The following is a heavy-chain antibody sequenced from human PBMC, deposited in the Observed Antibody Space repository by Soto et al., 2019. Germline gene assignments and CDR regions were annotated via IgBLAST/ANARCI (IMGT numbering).Heavy chain of an antibody. D-gene: IGHD3-22*01. V-gene: IGHV1-69*06. J-gene: IGHJ6*02. Sequence: SVQVSCKASGGNFSSYAISWVRQARGPGLEWMGGIIPIFGTANYAQKFQGRVTITADKSTSTAYMELSSLRSEDTAVYYCARDIRRPPYYYDSSGYYSVCYYYGMDVWGQGTTVTVSS. CDR1: GGNFSSYA. CDR3: ARDIRRPPYYYDSSGYYSVCYYYGMDV. CDR2: IIPIFGTA.